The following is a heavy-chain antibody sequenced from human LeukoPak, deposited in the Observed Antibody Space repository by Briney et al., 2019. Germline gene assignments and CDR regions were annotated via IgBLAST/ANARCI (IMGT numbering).Heavy chain of an antibody. CDR2: IYYSGNT. CDR3: ARGPTVTPVY. CDR1: GGSISSYY. J-gene: IGHJ4*02. D-gene: IGHD4-17*01. V-gene: IGHV4-59*01. Sequence: SETLSLTCTVSGGSISSYYWSWIRQPPGKGLEWIGYIYYSGNTNYNSSLESRVTISVDTSKNQFSLRLNSVTAADTAVYYCARGPTVTPVYWGQCSLITVSS.